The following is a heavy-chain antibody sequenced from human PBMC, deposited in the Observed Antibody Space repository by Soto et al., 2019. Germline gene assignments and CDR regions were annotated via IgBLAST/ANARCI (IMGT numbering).Heavy chain of an antibody. V-gene: IGHV1-24*01. CDR1: GYTRTELS. Sequence: QVQLVQSGAEVKKPGASVKVSCKVSGYTRTELSMHWVRQAPGKGLEWMGGFDPEDGEPIYAQKFQGRVTMTEDTSTDTAYMELSSLRSEDTAVYYCATGPPIKPDCSGGSCPSPFDYWCQGTLVTVSS. D-gene: IGHD2-15*01. J-gene: IGHJ4*02. CDR2: FDPEDGEP. CDR3: ATGPPIKPDCSGGSCPSPFDY.